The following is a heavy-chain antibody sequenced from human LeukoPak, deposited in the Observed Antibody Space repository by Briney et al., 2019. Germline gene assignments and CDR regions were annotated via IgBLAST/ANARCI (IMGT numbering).Heavy chain of an antibody. Sequence: GGSLRLSCAASGFTFSSYGMHWVRQAPGKGLEWVAVISYDGSNKYYADSVKGRFTISRDNSKNTLYLQMNSLRAEDTAVYYCAKELSVYGSGSWGYYYYGMDVWGQGTTVTVPS. CDR1: GFTFSSYG. J-gene: IGHJ6*02. CDR2: ISYDGSNK. CDR3: AKELSVYGSGSWGYYYYGMDV. D-gene: IGHD3-10*01. V-gene: IGHV3-30*18.